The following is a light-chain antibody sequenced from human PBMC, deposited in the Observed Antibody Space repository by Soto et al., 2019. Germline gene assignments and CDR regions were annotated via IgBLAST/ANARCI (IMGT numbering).Light chain of an antibody. CDR3: QQYGSSPPWT. CDR1: QSVSSSY. Sequence: EIVLTQSPGTLSLSPGERATLSCRASQSVSSSYLAWYQQKPGQAPRLLIYVASSRATGIPDRFSGSGSGTDFTITISRLEPEDFAVYYCQQYGSSPPWTFGQGTKVEIK. CDR2: VAS. V-gene: IGKV3-20*01. J-gene: IGKJ1*01.